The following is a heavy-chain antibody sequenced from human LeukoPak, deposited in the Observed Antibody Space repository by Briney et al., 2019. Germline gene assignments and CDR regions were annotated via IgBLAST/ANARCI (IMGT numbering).Heavy chain of an antibody. Sequence: PSETLSLTCAVYGGSFSSYYWSWIRQPPGKGLEWIGEISHSGSTNYNPSLKSRVTISVDTSKNQFSLKLSSVTAADTAVYYCARAMEWIQLWYGDYYFDYWGQGTLVTVSS. CDR3: ARAMEWIQLWYGDYYFDY. CDR1: GGSFSSYY. CDR2: ISHSGST. V-gene: IGHV4-34*01. D-gene: IGHD5-18*01. J-gene: IGHJ4*02.